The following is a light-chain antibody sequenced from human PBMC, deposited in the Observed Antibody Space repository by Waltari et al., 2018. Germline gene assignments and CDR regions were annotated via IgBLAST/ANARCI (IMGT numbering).Light chain of an antibody. J-gene: IGLJ2*01. CDR2: EVS. V-gene: IGLV2-14*01. CDR1: SSDVGGYHY. CDR3: HSHTSSITTVI. Sequence: QSALTQPASVSGSPGQSITISCTGTSSDVGGYHYVPWYQHHPGKAPKLIIYEVSKRPSGVSYRFSGSKSGNTASLTISGLQAEDEADYYCHSHTSSITTVIFGGGTKLTV.